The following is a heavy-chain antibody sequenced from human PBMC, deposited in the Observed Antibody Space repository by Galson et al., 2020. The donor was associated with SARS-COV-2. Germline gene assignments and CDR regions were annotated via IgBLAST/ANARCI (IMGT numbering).Heavy chain of an antibody. J-gene: IGHJ4*02. CDR2: ISSNGGST. D-gene: IGHD6-13*01. CDR3: ARDPSSDY. CDR1: GFTFSSYA. Sequence: GESLKISCAASGFTFSSYAMHWVRQAPGKGLEYVSAISSNGGSTYYADSVKDRFTISRDNSKNTLYLQMGSLRAEDMAVYYCARDPSSDYWGQGTLVTVSS. V-gene: IGHV3-64*02.